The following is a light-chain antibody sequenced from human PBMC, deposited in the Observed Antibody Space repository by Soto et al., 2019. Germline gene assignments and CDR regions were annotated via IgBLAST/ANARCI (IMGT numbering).Light chain of an antibody. Sequence: EIVLTQSPGTLSLSPGEKATLSCRASQSVSSRSLAWYQQKGCQAPRLLIYGASRRATGLADRFSGSGSGTEFTLNISRLESEDFAVYYCQQYGISNTFGQGTKLEI. J-gene: IGKJ2*01. V-gene: IGKV3-20*01. CDR3: QQYGISNT. CDR2: GAS. CDR1: QSVSSRS.